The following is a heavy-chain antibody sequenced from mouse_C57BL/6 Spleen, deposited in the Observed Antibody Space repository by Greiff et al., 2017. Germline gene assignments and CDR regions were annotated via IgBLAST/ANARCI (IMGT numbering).Heavy chain of an antibody. CDR3: ARGGYSNFYAMDY. CDR2: IYPGDGDT. J-gene: IGHJ4*01. Sequence: QVQLQQSGPELVKPGASVKISCKASGYAFSSSWMNWVKQRPGKGLEWIGRIYPGDGDTNYNGKFKGKATLTADKSSSTAYMQRSSLTSEDSAVYFCARGGYSNFYAMDYWGQGTSVTVSS. D-gene: IGHD2-5*01. CDR1: GYAFSSSW. V-gene: IGHV1-82*01.